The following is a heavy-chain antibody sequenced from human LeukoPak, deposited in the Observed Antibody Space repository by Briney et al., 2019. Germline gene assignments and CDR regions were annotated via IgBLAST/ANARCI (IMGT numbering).Heavy chain of an antibody. Sequence: GESLKISCKASGYSFSCYWIGWVRQMPGKGLEWMGIIFPGDSDTRYSPSFQGQVTISADRSISTAYLQWSSLKASDTAIYYCARLSTRMGPFDYWGQGTLVSVSS. V-gene: IGHV5-51*01. CDR2: IFPGDSDT. CDR3: ARLSTRMGPFDY. J-gene: IGHJ4*02. CDR1: GYSFSCYW. D-gene: IGHD1-1*01.